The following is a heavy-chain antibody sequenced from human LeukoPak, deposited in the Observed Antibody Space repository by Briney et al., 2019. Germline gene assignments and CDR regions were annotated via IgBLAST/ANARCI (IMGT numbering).Heavy chain of an antibody. V-gene: IGHV4-34*01. J-gene: IGHJ4*02. CDR2: INHSGST. CDR1: GGSFSGYY. CDR3: ARHRWLRRFDY. Sequence: SETLSLTRAVYGGSFSGYYWSWIRQPPGKGLEWIGEINHSGSTNYNPSLKSRVTISVDTSKNQFSLKLSSVTAADTAVYYCARHRWLRRFDYWGQGTLVTVSS. D-gene: IGHD5-12*01.